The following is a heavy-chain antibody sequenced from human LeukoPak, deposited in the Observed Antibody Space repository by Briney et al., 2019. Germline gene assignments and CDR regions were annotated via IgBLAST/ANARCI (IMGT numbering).Heavy chain of an antibody. CDR2: ISFSGGDT. D-gene: IGHD6-13*01. V-gene: IGHV3-23*01. J-gene: IGHJ4*02. CDR3: ATHPGGTDYY. CDR1: GFTFSSYS. Sequence: GGSLRLSCTASGFTFSSYSMTWVRQAPGKGLQWVSIISFSGGDTHFADSVKGRFTISRDNSKNTLYLQLNSLKAEDTAVYYCATHPGGTDYYWGQGTLVTVSS.